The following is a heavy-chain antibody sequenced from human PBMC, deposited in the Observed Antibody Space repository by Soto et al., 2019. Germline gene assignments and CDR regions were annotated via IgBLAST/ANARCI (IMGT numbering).Heavy chain of an antibody. J-gene: IGHJ5*02. CDR2: IYKTGST. Sequence: QVQLRESGPGLVKPSETLSLTCTVSGGSVYTGSNYWSWIRQPPGKGLEWIGYIYKTGSTNYNPSLKSRVTISVDTSKNQFSLNLSSVPAADTAVYYCVREGIAARRWFDPWGQGTLVTVSS. D-gene: IGHD6-6*01. CDR1: GGSVYTGSNY. V-gene: IGHV4-61*01. CDR3: VREGIAARRWFDP.